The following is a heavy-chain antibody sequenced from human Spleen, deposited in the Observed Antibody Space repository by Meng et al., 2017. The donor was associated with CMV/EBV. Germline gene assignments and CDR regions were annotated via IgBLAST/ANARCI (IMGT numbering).Heavy chain of an antibody. CDR1: GFTFSSYS. J-gene: IGHJ6*02. CDR2: ISSSSSYI. Sequence: GGSLRLSCAASGFTFSSYSMNWVRQAPGKGLEWVSSISSSSSYIYYADSVRGRFTISRDNSKNTVFLQMDSLRAEDTAVYFCARDYSDGMDVWGLGTAVTVSS. V-gene: IGHV3-21*04. CDR3: ARDYSDGMDV.